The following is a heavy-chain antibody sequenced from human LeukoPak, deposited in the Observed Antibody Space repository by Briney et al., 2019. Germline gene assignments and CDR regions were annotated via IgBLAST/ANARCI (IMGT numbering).Heavy chain of an antibody. V-gene: IGHV4-34*01. CDR2: INHSGSN. D-gene: IGHD4-17*01. CDR1: GGSFSGYY. CDR3: ARGHSPVTTKVSYFQH. J-gene: IGHJ1*01. Sequence: SETLSLTCAVYGGSFSGYYWSWIRHPPGKGLEWIGEINHSGSNNYNPSLKSRVTILVDTSKNQFSLKLRSVTAADTAVYYCARGHSPVTTKVSYFQHWGQGTLVTVSS.